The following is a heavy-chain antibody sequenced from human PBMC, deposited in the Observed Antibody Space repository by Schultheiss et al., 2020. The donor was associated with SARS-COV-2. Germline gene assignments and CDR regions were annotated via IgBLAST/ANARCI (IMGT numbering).Heavy chain of an antibody. V-gene: IGHV1-8*02. CDR3: AATVESSSGYYGMDV. D-gene: IGHD6-6*01. J-gene: IGHJ6*02. CDR1: GGTFSSYA. Sequence: ASVKVSCKASGGTFSSYAISWVRQAPGQGLEWMGWINTNSGNTGYAQKFQGRVTMTTDTSTTTAYMELSSLGSEDTAVYYCAATVESSSGYYGMDVWGQGTTVTVSS. CDR2: INTNSGNT.